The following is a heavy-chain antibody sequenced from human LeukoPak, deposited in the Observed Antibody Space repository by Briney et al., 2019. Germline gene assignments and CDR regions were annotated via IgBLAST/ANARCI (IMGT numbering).Heavy chain of an antibody. Sequence: SETLSLTCTVSRGYISSYYWGWIRQPPGKGLEWIGSIYYSGSTYYNPSLKSRVTISVDTSKNQFSLKLSSVTAADTAVYYCARDAPHVCGSSNSCYSNWFDPWGQGTLVIVFS. D-gene: IGHD2-2*01. CDR1: RGYISSYY. CDR3: ARDAPHVCGSSNSCYSNWFDP. J-gene: IGHJ5*02. CDR2: IYYSGST. V-gene: IGHV4-39*07.